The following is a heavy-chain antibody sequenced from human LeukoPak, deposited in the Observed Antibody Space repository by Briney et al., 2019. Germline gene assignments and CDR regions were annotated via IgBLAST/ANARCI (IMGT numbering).Heavy chain of an antibody. Sequence: SETPSLTCTVSGGSISGYYWGWIRQPPGKGLEWIGSIYHSGSTYYNPSLKSRVTISVDTSKNQFSLKLSSVTAADTAVYYCARSMAAGTLGYMDVWGKGTTVTISS. D-gene: IGHD6-13*01. CDR2: IYHSGST. CDR1: GGSISGYY. V-gene: IGHV4-38-2*02. CDR3: ARSMAAGTLGYMDV. J-gene: IGHJ6*03.